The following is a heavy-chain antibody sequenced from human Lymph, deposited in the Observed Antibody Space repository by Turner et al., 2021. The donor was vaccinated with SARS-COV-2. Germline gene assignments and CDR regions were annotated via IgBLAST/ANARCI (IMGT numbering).Heavy chain of an antibody. CDR3: AKGVRGAMIVVVIPYFDY. CDR2: ISGRGGVT. Sequence: VQLLASGGGLVQPGGSLRCRCAASGFSVTSYAMSWVRQAPGKGLEWVSVISGRGGVTYYADSVKGRFTISRDNSKNTLYLEMNSLRAEDTAVYYCAKGVRGAMIVVVIPYFDYWGQGTLVTVSS. V-gene: IGHV3-23*01. D-gene: IGHD3-22*01. J-gene: IGHJ4*02. CDR1: GFSVTSYA.